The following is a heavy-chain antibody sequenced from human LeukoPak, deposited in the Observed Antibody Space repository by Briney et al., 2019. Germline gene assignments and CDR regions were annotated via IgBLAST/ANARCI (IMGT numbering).Heavy chain of an antibody. Sequence: SETLSLTCTVSGDSMSSYYWSWIRQPPGKGLEWIGYIYYSGSTDYNPSLKSRVTISVDMSKNQFSLKLSSVTAADTAVYYCARGAVVRGVSNWFDPWGQGTLVTVSS. D-gene: IGHD3-10*01. CDR3: ARGAVVRGVSNWFDP. V-gene: IGHV4-59*08. CDR2: IYYSGST. CDR1: GDSMSSYY. J-gene: IGHJ5*02.